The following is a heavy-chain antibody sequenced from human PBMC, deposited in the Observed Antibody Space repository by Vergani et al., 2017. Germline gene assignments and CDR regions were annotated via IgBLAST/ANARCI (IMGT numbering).Heavy chain of an antibody. J-gene: IGHJ4*02. CDR2: INHSGST. CDR3: ASGRWLHRSGS. D-gene: IGHD5-24*01. Sequence: QVQLQQWGAGLPKPSETLSLTCAVYGGSFSGYYWSWIRQPPGKGLEWIGEINHSGSTNYNPSLKSRVTISVDTSKNQFSLKLSSVTAADTAVYYCASGRWLHRSGSWGQGTLVTVSS. CDR1: GGSFSGYY. V-gene: IGHV4-34*01.